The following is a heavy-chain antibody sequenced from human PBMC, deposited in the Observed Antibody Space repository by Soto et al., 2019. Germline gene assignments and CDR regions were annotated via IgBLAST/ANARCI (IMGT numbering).Heavy chain of an antibody. CDR2: IYYTGST. Sequence: QVQLQESGPGLVKPSQTLSLTCTVSGGSISSGGHYWSWIRQLPGKGLEWIGYIYYTGSTFYNPSLKSRLTISVDTSKNQFSLKLSSVTAADTAVYYCARETSMIVEPAKVDWFDPWGQGTLVTVSS. CDR1: GGSISSGGHY. CDR3: ARETSMIVEPAKVDWFDP. D-gene: IGHD3-22*01. V-gene: IGHV4-31*03. J-gene: IGHJ5*02.